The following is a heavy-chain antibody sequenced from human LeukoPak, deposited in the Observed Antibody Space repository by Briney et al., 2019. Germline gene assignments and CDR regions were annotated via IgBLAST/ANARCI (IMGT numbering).Heavy chain of an antibody. Sequence: GGSLRLSCAASGFTFTDYYMSWIRQAPGKGLEWVSYITSNGTTISYADSVRGRFTISRDNAKNSLSLQMNSLRAEDTAVYYGGRVWVGEFTPQSYSSPRAVGAQGPTATVS. V-gene: IGHV3-11*01. CDR1: GFTFTDYY. J-gene: IGHJ6*02. D-gene: IGHD2-15*01. CDR2: ITSNGTTI. CDR3: GRVWVGEFTPQSYSSPRAV.